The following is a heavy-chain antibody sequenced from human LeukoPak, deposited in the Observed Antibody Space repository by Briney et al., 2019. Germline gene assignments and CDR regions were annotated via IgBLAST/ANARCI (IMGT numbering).Heavy chain of an antibody. Sequence: SETLSLTCTVAGGSIRSSTYCWGWIRQPPGKGLEWIGSIYYNGNTYYNPSLESRVTMSVDTAKNQFALKLTSVSADTAVYYCARAFGTYQYYFDYWGQGSLVAVSS. CDR1: GGSIRSSTYC. J-gene: IGHJ4*02. D-gene: IGHD1-26*01. CDR2: IYYNGNT. V-gene: IGHV4-39*06. CDR3: ARAFGTYQYYFDY.